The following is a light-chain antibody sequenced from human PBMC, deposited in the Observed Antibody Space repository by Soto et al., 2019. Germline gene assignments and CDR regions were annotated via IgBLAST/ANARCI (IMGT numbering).Light chain of an antibody. J-gene: IGKJ2*01. CDR1: QSLLHSNGYNY. CDR2: LGS. Sequence: DIVMTQSPLSLPVTPGEPASISCRSSQSLLHSNGYNYLDWYLQKPGQSPQLLIYLGSNRASGVPDRFSGNGSGTDFTLKISRVEAEDVGVYYCMQALQTRYTFGQGTKLEIK. CDR3: MQALQTRYT. V-gene: IGKV2-28*01.